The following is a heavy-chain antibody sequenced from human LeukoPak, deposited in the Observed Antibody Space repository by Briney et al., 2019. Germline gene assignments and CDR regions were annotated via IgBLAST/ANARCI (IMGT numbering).Heavy chain of an antibody. D-gene: IGHD1/OR15-1a*01. CDR1: GYSFTNYW. CDR3: ATSESQTKFDY. Sequence: GESLKISCKGSGYSFTNYWIGWVRQMPGQGPEWIGIIHPRDSETVYTPSFRGQVTISADKSINTAYLQWSSLKASDTAMYYCATSESQTKFDYWGQGTLVTASS. CDR2: IHPRDSET. V-gene: IGHV5-51*01. J-gene: IGHJ4*02.